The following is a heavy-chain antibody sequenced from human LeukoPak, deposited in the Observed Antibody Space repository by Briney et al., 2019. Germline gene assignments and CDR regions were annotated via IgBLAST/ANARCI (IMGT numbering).Heavy chain of an antibody. V-gene: IGHV3-23*01. D-gene: IGHD2-21*01. CDR1: GFTSSSYA. CDR2: ISGSGGST. J-gene: IGHJ4*02. CDR3: AKGYDASYCGGDCYFDY. Sequence: SGGSLRLSCAASGFTSSSYAMSWVRQAPGKGLEWVSVISGSGGSTYYADSVKGRFTISRDNSKNTLYLQMNSLRAEDTAVYYCAKGYDASYCGGDCYFDYWGQGTLVTVFS.